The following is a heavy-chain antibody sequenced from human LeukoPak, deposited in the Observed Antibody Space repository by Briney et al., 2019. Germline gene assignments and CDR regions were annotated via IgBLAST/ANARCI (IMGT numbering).Heavy chain of an antibody. Sequence: SVKVSYKASGGTFSSYAISWVRQAPGQGLEWMGRIIPIFGTANYAQKFQGRVTITTDESTSTAYMELSSLRSEDTAVYYCARGGMTTVTTLDYWGQGTLVTVSS. D-gene: IGHD4-17*01. J-gene: IGHJ4*02. CDR1: GGTFSSYA. CDR2: IIPIFGTA. CDR3: ARGGMTTVTTLDY. V-gene: IGHV1-69*05.